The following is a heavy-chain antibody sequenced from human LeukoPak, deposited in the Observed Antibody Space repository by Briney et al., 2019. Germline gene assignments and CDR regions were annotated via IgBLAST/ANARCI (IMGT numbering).Heavy chain of an antibody. CDR2: IYYSGST. J-gene: IGHJ4*02. Sequence: SETLSLTCTVSSGSINNHYWSWIRQPPGRGLEGIGYIYYSGSTSHNPSLKSRVTTSVDTSKKHVSLKLPSVTAADTDVYSCARTNHYDFWTFDYWGQGTLVTVSS. CDR3: ARTNHYDFWTFDY. CDR1: SGSINNHY. D-gene: IGHD3-3*01. V-gene: IGHV4-59*08.